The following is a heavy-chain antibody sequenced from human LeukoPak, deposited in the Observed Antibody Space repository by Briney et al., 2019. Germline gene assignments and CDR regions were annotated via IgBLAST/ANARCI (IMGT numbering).Heavy chain of an antibody. D-gene: IGHD1-7*01. J-gene: IGHJ3*02. CDR3: ARVVHNWNYLPGAFDI. V-gene: IGHV4-39*01. CDR2: IYYSGST. CDR1: GGSISSSSYY. Sequence: SETLSLTCTVSGGSISSSSYYWGWIRQPPGKGLEWIGSIYYSGSTYYNPSLKSRVTISVDTSKNQFSLKLSSVTAADTAVYYCARVVHNWNYLPGAFDIWGQGTMVTVSS.